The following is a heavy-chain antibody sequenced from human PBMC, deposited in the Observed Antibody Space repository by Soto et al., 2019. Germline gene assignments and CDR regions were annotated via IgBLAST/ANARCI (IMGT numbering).Heavy chain of an antibody. D-gene: IGHD2-15*01. CDR2: VSIGGST. V-gene: IGHV3-23*01. CDR1: GFTFSSYA. J-gene: IGHJ4*02. CDR3: AKRRGAGGHFDY. Sequence: GGSLRLSCAASGFTFSSYAMGWVRQGPGKGLEWVAVVSIGGSTHYADSVRGRFTISRDSSKNTLSLQMNSLTAEDTAVYFCAKRRGAGGHFDYWGQGALVTVSS.